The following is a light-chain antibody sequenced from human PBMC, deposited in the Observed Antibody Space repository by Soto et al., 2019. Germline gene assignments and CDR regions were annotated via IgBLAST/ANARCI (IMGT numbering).Light chain of an antibody. V-gene: IGKV3-20*01. J-gene: IGKJ1*01. CDR2: GAS. CDR1: QSVRSSH. CDR3: QQYSSSPAT. Sequence: EIVLTQSPGTLSLSPGERATLSCRASQSVRSSHLAWYQQKPGQAPRLLIYGASSRASGIPDRFSGSGSGTDFTRTISRLEPEDFAVYSCQQYSSSPATFGQGTKVES.